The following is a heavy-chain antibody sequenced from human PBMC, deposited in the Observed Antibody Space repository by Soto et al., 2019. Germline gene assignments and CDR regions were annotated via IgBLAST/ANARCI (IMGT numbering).Heavy chain of an antibody. D-gene: IGHD6-6*01. V-gene: IGHV3-73*01. CDR3: SRVEYVTSSPIG. CDR1: GFTFSGSA. CDR2: IRTKSNGYET. J-gene: IGHJ4*02. Sequence: GGSLRLSFAASGFTFSGSAIHWVRQASGKGLEWVFRIRTKSNGYETTYAASVKGRFTISRDDSKNMAYLQMNGLKNEDTAMYYCSRVEYVTSSPIGWGQGTLVPVYS.